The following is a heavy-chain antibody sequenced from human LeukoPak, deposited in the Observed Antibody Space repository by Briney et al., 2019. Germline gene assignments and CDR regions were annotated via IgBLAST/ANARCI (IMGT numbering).Heavy chain of an antibody. J-gene: IGHJ4*02. V-gene: IGHV4-39*01. CDR2: IYYSGST. D-gene: IGHD6-6*01. CDR3: ARHRYSSSDFDY. CDR1: GGSISSSSYY. Sequence: SETLSLTCTVSGGSISSSSYYWGWIRQPPGKGLEWIGSIYYSGSTYYNPSLKSRVTISVDTSKNQFSLKLSSVTAADTAVYYCARHRYSSSDFDYWGQGVLVSVSP.